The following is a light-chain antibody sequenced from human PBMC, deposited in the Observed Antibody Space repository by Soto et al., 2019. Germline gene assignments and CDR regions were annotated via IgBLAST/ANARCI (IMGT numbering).Light chain of an antibody. CDR3: AQGLATTFT. CDR2: LGS. V-gene: IGKV2-28*01. Sequence: EIVLTQSPLSLPVTPGEPASISCRSSQNLLHSNGYNYLNWYLQKPGQSPQLLIYLGSNRASGVPDRFSGSGSGTYFTLTLNRVEAEDVGLYFCAQGLATTFTFGGGTKVEIK. CDR1: QNLLHSNGYNY. J-gene: IGKJ4*01.